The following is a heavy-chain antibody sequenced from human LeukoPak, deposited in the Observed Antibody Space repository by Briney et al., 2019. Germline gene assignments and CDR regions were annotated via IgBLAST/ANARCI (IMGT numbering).Heavy chain of an antibody. CDR3: AKDETRDGNNIGATDY. CDR2: ISSTSAYI. D-gene: IGHD5-24*01. J-gene: IGHJ4*02. CDR1: GFTFSNYG. V-gene: IGHV3-21*01. Sequence: GGSLRLSCAASGFTFSNYGMNWVRQAPGKGLDWVSSISSTSAYIYYADSVKGRFTISRDNAKNSLYLQMDSLRTEDTAVYYCAKDETRDGNNIGATDYWGQGTLVTVSS.